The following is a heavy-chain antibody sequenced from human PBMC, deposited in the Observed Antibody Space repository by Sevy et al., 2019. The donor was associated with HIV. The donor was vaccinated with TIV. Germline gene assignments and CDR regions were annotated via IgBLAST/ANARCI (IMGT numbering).Heavy chain of an antibody. Sequence: GGSVRLSCAASGFTFSSYAMSWVRQAPGKGLEWVSAISGSGGSTYYADSVKGRFTISRDNSKNSLYLQMNSLRAEDTAVYYCAKDLDYYDSSGYSAFDIWGLGTMVTVSS. CDR1: GFTFSSYA. CDR3: AKDLDYYDSSGYSAFDI. J-gene: IGHJ3*02. CDR2: ISGSGGST. D-gene: IGHD3-22*01. V-gene: IGHV3-23*01.